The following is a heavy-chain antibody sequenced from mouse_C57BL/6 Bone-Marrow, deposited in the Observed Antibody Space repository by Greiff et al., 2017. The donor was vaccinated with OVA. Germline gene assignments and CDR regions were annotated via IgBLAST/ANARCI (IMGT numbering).Heavy chain of an antibody. D-gene: IGHD2-1*01. CDR1: GYTFTSYW. J-gene: IGHJ1*03. CDR3: ARSGPLYYKDEYFDV. CDR2: IHPNSGST. V-gene: IGHV1-64*01. Sequence: QVQLQQPGAELVKPGASVQLSCKASGYTFTSYWMHWVKQRPGQGLEWIGMIHPNSGSTNYNEKFKSKATLTVDKSSSTAYMQLSSLTSEDSAVYYCARSGPLYYKDEYFDVWGTGTTVTVSS.